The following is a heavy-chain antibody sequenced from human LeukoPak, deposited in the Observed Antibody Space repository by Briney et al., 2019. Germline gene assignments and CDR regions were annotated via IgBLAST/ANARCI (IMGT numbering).Heavy chain of an antibody. D-gene: IGHD5-12*01. J-gene: IGHJ5*02. CDR2: IIPTLNQA. V-gene: IGHV1-69*02. Sequence: SVTVSCKAPGGVFTDYSISWVRQAPGQGLEWMGRIIPTLNQANYTHNSQDRVTFTADKSTTPASMELSSLQSEDTAVYFCVRSGYYYAWFDPWGQGTLVTVSS. CDR3: VRSGYYYAWFDP. CDR1: GGVFTDYS.